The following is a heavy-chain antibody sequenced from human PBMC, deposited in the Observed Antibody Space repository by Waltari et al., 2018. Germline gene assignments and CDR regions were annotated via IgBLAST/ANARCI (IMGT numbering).Heavy chain of an antibody. Sequence: EVQRVESGGGLVQPGGSLRLSCAASGFTFSSYSMNWVRQAPGKGLEWISYIRSSSDTIYDADSVKGRFTISRDNAKNSLYLQMNSLRVEDTAVYYCARGEYSLTYWGQGTLVTVPS. CDR1: GFTFSSYS. CDR2: IRSSSDTI. V-gene: IGHV3-48*04. CDR3: ARGEYSLTY. D-gene: IGHD6-6*01. J-gene: IGHJ4*02.